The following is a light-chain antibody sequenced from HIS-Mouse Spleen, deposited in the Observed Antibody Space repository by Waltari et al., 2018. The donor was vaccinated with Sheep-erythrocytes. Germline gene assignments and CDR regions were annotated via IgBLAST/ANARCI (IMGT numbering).Light chain of an antibody. CDR2: QDT. Sequence: SSELTQPHSVSVSPGQTASIPCSGANLAEKYACWYQQKPGQSPVLVIYQDTKRPSGIPERFSGSNSGNTATLTISGTQAMDEADYYCQAWDSSIVVFGGGTKLTVL. CDR3: QAWDSSIVV. CDR1: NLAEKY. V-gene: IGLV3-1*01. J-gene: IGLJ2*01.